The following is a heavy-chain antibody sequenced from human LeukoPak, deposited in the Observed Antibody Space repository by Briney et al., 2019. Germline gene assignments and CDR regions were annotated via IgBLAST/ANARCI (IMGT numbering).Heavy chain of an antibody. J-gene: IGHJ2*01. CDR2: IYYSGTT. Sequence: PSETLSLTCTVSGVSISSGDYYWSWIRQPPGKGLEWIGYIYYSGTTYYNPSLKSRVTISVDTSKNQFSLKLSSVTAADTAVYFCARASYCSSTSCYTYWYFDLRGRGTLVTVSS. D-gene: IGHD2-2*02. CDR1: GVSISSGDYY. V-gene: IGHV4-30-4*01. CDR3: ARASYCSSTSCYTYWYFDL.